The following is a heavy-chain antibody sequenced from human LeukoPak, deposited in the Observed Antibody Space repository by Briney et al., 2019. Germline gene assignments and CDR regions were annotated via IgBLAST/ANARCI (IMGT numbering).Heavy chain of an antibody. V-gene: IGHV1-18*01. CDR3: ARDGYYSSTSLVDDYYYYGMDV. CDR1: GYTFTNYG. CDR2: ISAYSGNT. Sequence: ASVKVSCKASGYTFTNYGISWVRQAPGQGLEWMGWISAYSGNTDYAQKFQDRVTMTTDTSTSTAYMELRSLRSDDTAVYYCARDGYYSSTSLVDDYYYYGMDVWGQGTTVTVSS. J-gene: IGHJ6*02. D-gene: IGHD2-2*01.